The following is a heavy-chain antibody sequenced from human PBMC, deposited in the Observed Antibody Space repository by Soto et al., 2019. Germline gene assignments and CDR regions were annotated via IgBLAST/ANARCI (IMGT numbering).Heavy chain of an antibody. CDR2: VLPFLDIT. J-gene: IGHJ4*02. Sequence: SVKVSCKTSGGTFSIYTISWGRQAPGQGLEWMGRVLPFLDITSYSQRFQGRVTITADRSTTTAYMELSSLRSEDTAVYYCARDRDNSNWPNFDSWGQGTLVTVSS. CDR3: ARDRDNSNWPNFDS. V-gene: IGHV1-69*02. D-gene: IGHD6-13*01. CDR1: GGTFSIYT.